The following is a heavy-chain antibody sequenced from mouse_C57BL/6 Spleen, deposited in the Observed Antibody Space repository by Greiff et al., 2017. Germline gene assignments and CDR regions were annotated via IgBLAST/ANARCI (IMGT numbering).Heavy chain of an antibody. Sequence: DVQLVESGGGLVKPGGSLKLSCAASGFTFSSYTMSWVRQTPEKRLEWVATISGGGGNTYYPDSVKGRFTISRDNAKNTLYLQMSSLRSEDTALYYCAIYYDYDSWFAYWGQGTLVTVSA. CDR2: ISGGGGNT. CDR3: AIYYDYDSWFAY. CDR1: GFTFSSYT. J-gene: IGHJ3*01. V-gene: IGHV5-9*01. D-gene: IGHD2-4*01.